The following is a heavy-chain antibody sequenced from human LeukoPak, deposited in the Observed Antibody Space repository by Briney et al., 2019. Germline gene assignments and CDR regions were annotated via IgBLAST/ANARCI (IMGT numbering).Heavy chain of an antibody. CDR2: ISSSSSTI. J-gene: IGHJ4*02. V-gene: IGHV3-48*01. D-gene: IGHD4-23*01. CDR1: GFIFANYG. Sequence: GGSLRLSCAASGFIFANYGMNWVRQAPGKGLEWISYISSSSSTIYYADSVKGRFTISRDNAKKSLYLHMNSLRGEDTAVYHCTFSPTVVTLDYWGQGTLVTVSS. CDR3: TFSPTVVTLDY.